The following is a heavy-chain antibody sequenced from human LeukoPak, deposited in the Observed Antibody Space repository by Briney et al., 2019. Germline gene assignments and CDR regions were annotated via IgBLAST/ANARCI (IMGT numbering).Heavy chain of an antibody. CDR3: AKDRSLCF. J-gene: IGHJ4*02. CDR1: GFTFSGYG. Sequence: TGGVLRLSCAAPGFTFSGYGMHWVRQAPGKGLGWVALIRYDGSNKYYADSVKGRFTISRDNSKNTLYLQMSSLRAEDTAVYYCAKDRSLCFWGQGTLVTVSS. CDR2: IRYDGSNK. V-gene: IGHV3-30*02. D-gene: IGHD2-21*01.